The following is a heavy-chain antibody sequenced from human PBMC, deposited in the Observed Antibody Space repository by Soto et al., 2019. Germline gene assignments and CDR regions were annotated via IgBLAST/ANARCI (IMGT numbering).Heavy chain of an antibody. CDR3: AKGSSTTNFSYFDY. V-gene: IGHV3-9*01. J-gene: IGHJ4*02. D-gene: IGHD2-2*01. Sequence: EVQLVESGGGLVQPGRSLRLSCGASGFTFDDYAMHWVRQAPGKGLEWVSSISWNSGNIGYADSVKGRFIISRDNAKNSLYLQMISLRPEDTALYYCAKGSSTTNFSYFDYWGQGTVVTVSS. CDR1: GFTFDDYA. CDR2: ISWNSGNI.